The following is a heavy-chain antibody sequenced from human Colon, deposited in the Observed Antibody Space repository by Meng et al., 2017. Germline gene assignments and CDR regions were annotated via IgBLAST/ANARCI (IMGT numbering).Heavy chain of an antibody. V-gene: IGHV4-59*01. CDR3: ARILGSGDDSRFDF. D-gene: IGHD4-17*01. J-gene: IGHJ4*02. CDR2: ISYSGSA. Sequence: SETLSLTCTVSGDSMNSYFWTWIRQPPGKGLEWIGHISYSGSAYYEPSLKGRVAMSVDTSRRQLSLSLKSVTAADTAVYYCARILGSGDDSRFDFWGQGILVTVSS. CDR1: GDSMNSYF.